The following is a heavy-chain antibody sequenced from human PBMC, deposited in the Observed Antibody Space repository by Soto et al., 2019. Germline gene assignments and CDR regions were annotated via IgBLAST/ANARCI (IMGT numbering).Heavy chain of an antibody. Sequence: ASVKVSCKASGHTFTSYGISWVRQAPGQGLEWMGWISAYNGNTNYAQKLQGRVTMTTDTSTSTAYMELRSLRSDDTAVYYCARGEGYCSGGSCYWGAFDYWGQGTLVTVSS. CDR3: ARGEGYCSGGSCYWGAFDY. J-gene: IGHJ4*02. CDR1: GHTFTSYG. D-gene: IGHD2-15*01. CDR2: ISAYNGNT. V-gene: IGHV1-18*01.